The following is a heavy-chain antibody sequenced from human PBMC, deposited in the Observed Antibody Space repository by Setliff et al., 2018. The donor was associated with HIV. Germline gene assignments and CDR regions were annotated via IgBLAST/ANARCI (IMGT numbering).Heavy chain of an antibody. CDR2: IKHNSDGGTT. CDR1: GIIFTDAW. Sequence: PSETLSLTCTTSGIIFTDAWMNWVRRAPGKGLEWVGLIKHNSDGGTTDFAAPVKGRFTISRDDSKNTVYLQMNSLKIDDTGLYYCATGPLDYWGQGTLVTV. J-gene: IGHJ4*02. V-gene: IGHV3-15*07. CDR3: ATGPLDY.